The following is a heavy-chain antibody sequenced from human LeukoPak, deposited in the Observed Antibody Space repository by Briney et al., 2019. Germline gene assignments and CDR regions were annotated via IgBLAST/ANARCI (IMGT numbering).Heavy chain of an antibody. J-gene: IGHJ5*02. V-gene: IGHV3-9*01. CDR3: AKDVAAAGTHWFDP. CDR1: GFTFDDYA. D-gene: IGHD6-13*01. Sequence: GGSLRLSCAASGFTFDDYAMHWVRQAPGKGLEWVSGISWNSGSIGYADSVKGRFTISRDNAKNSLYLQMNSLRAEDTALYYCAKDVAAAGTHWFDPWGQGTLVTVSS. CDR2: ISWNSGSI.